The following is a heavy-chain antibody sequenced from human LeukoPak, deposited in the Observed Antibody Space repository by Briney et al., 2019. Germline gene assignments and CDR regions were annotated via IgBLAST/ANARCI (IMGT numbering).Heavy chain of an antibody. CDR3: ARVRTSTNLNWFDP. CDR2: IYHTGST. V-gene: IGHV4-34*01. Sequence: SETLSLTCAVYGGSFSGYYRSWIRQPPGKGLEWIGEIYHTGSTNYNPSLKSRVTISVDKSKNQFSLKLSSVTAADTAVYYCARVRTSTNLNWFDPWGQGTLVTVSS. J-gene: IGHJ5*02. D-gene: IGHD2-2*01. CDR1: GGSFSGYY.